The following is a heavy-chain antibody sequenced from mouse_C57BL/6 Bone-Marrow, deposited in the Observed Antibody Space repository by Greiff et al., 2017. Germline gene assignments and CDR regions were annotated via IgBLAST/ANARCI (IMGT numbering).Heavy chain of an antibody. V-gene: IGHV1-18*01. D-gene: IGHD2-3*01. CDR1: GYTFTDYN. Sequence: VQLQQSGPELVKPGASVKIPCKASGYTFTDYNMDWVKQSHGKSLEWIGDINPNNGGTIYNQKFKGKATLNVDKSSSSAHMALRCLTSEYTAVYYCARSGSYDGYYGFAYWGQGTLVTGSA. CDR3: ARSGSYDGYYGFAY. J-gene: IGHJ3*01. CDR2: INPNNGGT.